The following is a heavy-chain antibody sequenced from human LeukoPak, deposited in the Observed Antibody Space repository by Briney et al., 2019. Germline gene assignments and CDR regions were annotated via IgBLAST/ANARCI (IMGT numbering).Heavy chain of an antibody. D-gene: IGHD1-26*01. Sequence: PSETLSLTCTASGGSISSSSYYWGWIRQPPGKGLEWIGSIYYSGSTYYNPSLKSRVTMSVDTSKNQFSLKLSSVTAADTAVYYCARDRQWEPSYYYYMDVWGKGTTVTVSS. CDR2: IYYSGST. V-gene: IGHV4-39*07. J-gene: IGHJ6*03. CDR3: ARDRQWEPSYYYYMDV. CDR1: GGSISSSSYY.